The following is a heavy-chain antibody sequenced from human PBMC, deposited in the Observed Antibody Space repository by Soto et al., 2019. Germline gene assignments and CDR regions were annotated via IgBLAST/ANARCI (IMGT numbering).Heavy chain of an antibody. J-gene: IGHJ4*02. CDR1: GFTFSNAW. CDR2: IKRNTDGGTT. Sequence: EVQLVESGGGPVKPGGSLRLSCEVSGFTFSNAWMSWVRQGPGKGLEWVGRIKRNTDGGTTNYAAPVKGRFTISRDDAKNTLYLQMNSLQTDDTGIYYCTTGMTTVTAGFDYWGQGTLVTVSS. D-gene: IGHD4-17*01. V-gene: IGHV3-15*01. CDR3: TTGMTTVTAGFDY.